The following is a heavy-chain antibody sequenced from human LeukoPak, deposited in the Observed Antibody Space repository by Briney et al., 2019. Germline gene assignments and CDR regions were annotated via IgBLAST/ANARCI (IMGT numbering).Heavy chain of an antibody. D-gene: IGHD6-19*01. CDR3: ARDKRVAVAGTYIYYYYMDV. CDR2: IYISGSGST. Sequence: SETLSLTCTVSGGSISSYYWSWIRQPAGKGLEWIGRIYISGSGSTNYNPSLKSRVTMSVDTSKNQFSLKLSSVTAADTAVYYCARDKRVAVAGTYIYYYYMDVWGNGTAVTISS. CDR1: GGSISSYY. J-gene: IGHJ6*03. V-gene: IGHV4-4*07.